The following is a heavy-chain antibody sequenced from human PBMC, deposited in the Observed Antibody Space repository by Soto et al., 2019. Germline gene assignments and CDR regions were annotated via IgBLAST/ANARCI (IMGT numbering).Heavy chain of an antibody. Sequence: QVQLVQSGAEVKKPGASVKVSCKASGYTFTSYGISWVRQAPGQGLEWMGWISAYNGNTNYAQKLQGRVTMTTDTSTSTAHMELRSLRSDDTAVYYCARVRIGGYCSSTSCYRALYYYYGMVVWGQGTTVTVSS. CDR3: ARVRIGGYCSSTSCYRALYYYYGMVV. CDR2: ISAYNGNT. D-gene: IGHD2-2*01. CDR1: GYTFTSYG. J-gene: IGHJ6*02. V-gene: IGHV1-18*01.